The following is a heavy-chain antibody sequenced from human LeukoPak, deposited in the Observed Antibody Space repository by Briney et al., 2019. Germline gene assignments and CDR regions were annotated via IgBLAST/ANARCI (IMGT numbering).Heavy chain of an antibody. Sequence: SVKVSCKASGGTFSSYAISWVLQAPGQGLEWMGRIIPIFGTANYAQKFQGRVTITTDESTSTAYMELSSLRSEDTAVYYCARDAYDFWSGYYMGSFDYWGQGTLVTVSS. CDR3: ARDAYDFWSGYYMGSFDY. CDR2: IIPIFGTA. CDR1: GGTFSSYA. V-gene: IGHV1-69*05. J-gene: IGHJ4*02. D-gene: IGHD3-3*01.